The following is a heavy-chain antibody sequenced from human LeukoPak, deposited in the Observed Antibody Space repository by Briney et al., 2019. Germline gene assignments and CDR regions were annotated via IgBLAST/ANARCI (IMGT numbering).Heavy chain of an antibody. CDR1: GFTFSSHC. V-gene: IGHV3-7*01. J-gene: IGHJ4*02. CDR2: IKQDGSGK. Sequence: GGSLRLSCAASGFTFSSHCMNWARQAPGKGLEWVANIKQDGSGKYYVDSVKGRFTISRDNAKNSLYLRMNSLRAEDTAVYYCAIVGDGYWGQGTLVTVST. D-gene: IGHD5-24*01. CDR3: AIVGDGY.